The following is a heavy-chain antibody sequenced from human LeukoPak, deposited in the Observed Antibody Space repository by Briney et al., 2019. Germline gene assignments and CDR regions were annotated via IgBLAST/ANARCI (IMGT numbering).Heavy chain of an antibody. J-gene: IGHJ4*02. V-gene: IGHV4-4*02. CDR3: ASARWDY. D-gene: IGHD6-13*01. Sequence: PSETLSLTCDVSGDSIITNHWWSWVRQPPGKGLEWIGEIYHSGSTNYNPSLKGRVTISVDRSKNQFSLKVRSVTAADTAVYYFASARWDYWGQGTLVAVSS. CDR1: GDSIITNHW. CDR2: IYHSGST.